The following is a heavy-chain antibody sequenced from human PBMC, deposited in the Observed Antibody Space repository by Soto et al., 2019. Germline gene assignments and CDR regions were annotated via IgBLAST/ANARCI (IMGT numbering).Heavy chain of an antibody. J-gene: IGHJ6*03. Sequence: ASVKVSCKASGYTFTSYFISWVRQAPGQGLEWMGWISTDNGNTNYAQKLQGRATMTTDPSTSTAHLELRNLRSDDTAIYYCARVATLPGYYDYYMYFWGKGTTVTVSS. CDR2: ISTDNGNT. D-gene: IGHD2-15*01. CDR1: GYTFTSYF. CDR3: ARVATLPGYYDYYMYF. V-gene: IGHV1-18*01.